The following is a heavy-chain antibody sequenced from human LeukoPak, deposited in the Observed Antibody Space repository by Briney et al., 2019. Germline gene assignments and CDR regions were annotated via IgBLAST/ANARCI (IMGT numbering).Heavy chain of an antibody. J-gene: IGHJ3*01. CDR2: IKSEGSST. Sequence: GGSLRLSCGASGFTFSSYWMHWVRQAPGQGLVWVARIKSEGSSTAYADSVKGRCTISRYNAKNTLSLQVNSLRAEDTAMYFCVKEGVVCSSTSCYLVAFDVWGQGTMVTVSS. CDR1: GFTFSSYW. CDR3: VKEGVVCSSTSCYLVAFDV. D-gene: IGHD2-2*01. V-gene: IGHV3-74*01.